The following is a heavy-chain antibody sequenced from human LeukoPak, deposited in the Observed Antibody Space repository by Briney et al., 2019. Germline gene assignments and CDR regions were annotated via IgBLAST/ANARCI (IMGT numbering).Heavy chain of an antibody. CDR1: GGSISSTNW. CDR3: VKALSGGYYENWFDP. Sequence: PSGTLSLTCAVSGGSISSTNWWGWVHQPPGKGLEWIGEIHHSGTINYNPSLKSRITISIDKSKNEISLKLTSVTAADTAVYYCVKALSGGYYENWFDPWGQGTLVTVSS. V-gene: IGHV4-4*02. D-gene: IGHD3-10*01. J-gene: IGHJ5*02. CDR2: IHHSGTI.